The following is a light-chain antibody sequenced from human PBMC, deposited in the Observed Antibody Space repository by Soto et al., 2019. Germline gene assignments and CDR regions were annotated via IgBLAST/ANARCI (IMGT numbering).Light chain of an antibody. V-gene: IGKV1-9*01. J-gene: IGKJ4*01. CDR1: QGISSY. CDR2: AAS. Sequence: IQLTQSPSSLSACVGDSVTITCRASQGISSYLAWYQQEPGKAPKLLIYAASTLQSGVPSRFSGGGSGTDFTLTISSLQPEDFATYYCQQLNSYPPTFGGGTKVDIK. CDR3: QQLNSYPPT.